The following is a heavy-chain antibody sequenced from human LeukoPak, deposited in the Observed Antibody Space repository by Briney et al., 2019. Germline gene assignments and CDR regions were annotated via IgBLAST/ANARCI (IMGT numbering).Heavy chain of an antibody. Sequence: GGSLRLSCAASGFTFSSYWMSWVRQAPGKGLEWVANIKQDGSEKYYVDSVKGRFTISRDNAKNSLYLQMNSLRAEDTAVYYCARGLGGDLRPRPDWNRMYYYYYYMDVWGKGTTVTISS. CDR1: GFTFSSYW. D-gene: IGHD1-1*01. V-gene: IGHV3-7*01. CDR2: IKQDGSEK. CDR3: ARGLGGDLRPRPDWNRMYYYYYYMDV. J-gene: IGHJ6*03.